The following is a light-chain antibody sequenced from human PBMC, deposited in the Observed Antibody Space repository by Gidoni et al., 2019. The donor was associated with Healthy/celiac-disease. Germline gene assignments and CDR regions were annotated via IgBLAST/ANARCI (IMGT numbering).Light chain of an antibody. CDR1: QDISNY. J-gene: IGKJ4*01. CDR3: QQYDNLPPKA. CDR2: DAS. Sequence: DIQMTQSPSSLSASVGDRVTITCQASQDISNYLNWYQQKPGKAPKLLIYDASNLETGVPSRFSGSGSGTDFTFTISSLQPEDIATYYCQQYDNLPPKAFXGXTKVXIK. V-gene: IGKV1-33*01.